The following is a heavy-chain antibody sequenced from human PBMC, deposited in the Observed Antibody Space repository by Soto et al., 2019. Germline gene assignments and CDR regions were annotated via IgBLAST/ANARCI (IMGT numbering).Heavy chain of an antibody. CDR1: GYTFTSYG. CDR3: ARVAPPTYGDYGGGYFDY. D-gene: IGHD4-17*01. J-gene: IGHJ4*02. V-gene: IGHV1-18*01. Sequence: QVQLVQSGAEVKKPGASVKVSCKASGYTFTSYGISWVRQAPGQGLEWMGWISTYNGNTNYAQKLQGRVTMTTDTSTSTAYMELRSLRSDDTAVYYCARVAPPTYGDYGGGYFDYWGQGTLVTVSS. CDR2: ISTYNGNT.